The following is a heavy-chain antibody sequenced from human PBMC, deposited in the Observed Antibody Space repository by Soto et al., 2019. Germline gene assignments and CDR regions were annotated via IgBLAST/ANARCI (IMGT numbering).Heavy chain of an antibody. D-gene: IGHD2-15*01. CDR1: GFTFSSYA. V-gene: IGHV3-30-3*01. CDR2: ISYDGSNK. J-gene: IGHJ6*02. Sequence: QVQLVESGGGVVQPGRSLRLSCAASGFTFSSYAMHWVRQAPGKGLEWVAVISYDGSNKYYADSVKGRFTISRDNSNNTLYLQMNSLGAEDTAVYYCANTEVVALDVWGQGTTVTVSS. CDR3: ANTEVVALDV.